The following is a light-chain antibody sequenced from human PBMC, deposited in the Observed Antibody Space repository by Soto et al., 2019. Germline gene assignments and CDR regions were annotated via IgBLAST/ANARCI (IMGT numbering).Light chain of an antibody. V-gene: IGKV3-20*01. CDR2: GAS. J-gene: IGKJ1*01. CDR3: QQYGSSPPRT. CDR1: QSISSSY. Sequence: EIVLTQSPGTLSLSPGERATLSCSASQSISSSYLAWYQQKPGQAPRLLIYGASSRASGTPDRFSGSGSGTDFTLPISRLEPEDFPVYYCQQYGSSPPRTFGQGTKVEIK.